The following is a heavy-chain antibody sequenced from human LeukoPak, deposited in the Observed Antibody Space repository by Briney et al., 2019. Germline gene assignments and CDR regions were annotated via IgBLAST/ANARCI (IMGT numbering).Heavy chain of an antibody. CDR1: GGSISSYY. CDR3: ARRVGHSYGVTGAGAFDI. V-gene: IGHV4-59*01. Sequence: SSETLSLTCTVSGGSISSYYWSWIRQPPGKGLEWIGYIYYSGSTYYNPSLKSRVTISLDMPNNQFSLKLSSVTAADTAVYYCARRVGHSYGVTGAGAFDIWGQGTMVTVSS. J-gene: IGHJ3*02. CDR2: IYYSGST. D-gene: IGHD5-18*01.